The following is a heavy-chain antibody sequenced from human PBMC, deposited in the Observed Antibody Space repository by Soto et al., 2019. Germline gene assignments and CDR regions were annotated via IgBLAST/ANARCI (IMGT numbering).Heavy chain of an antibody. V-gene: IGHV1-2*02. CDR3: GGVKNTARASNCSDY. CDR2: INPNSGGT. D-gene: IGHD5-18*01. Sequence: ASVKVSCKASGYTFTGYYMHWVRQAPGQGLEWMGWINPNSGGTNYAQKFQGRVTMTRNTFISTAYMELISLRSEDTAVYYCGGVKNTARASNCSDYWGQGTLVTVSS. CDR1: GYTFTGYY. J-gene: IGHJ4*02.